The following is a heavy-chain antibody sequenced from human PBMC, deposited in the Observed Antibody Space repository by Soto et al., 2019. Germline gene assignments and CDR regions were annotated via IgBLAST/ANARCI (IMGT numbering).Heavy chain of an antibody. CDR3: AKDTIYGDFGC. CDR1: GFTFSSYA. J-gene: IGHJ4*02. D-gene: IGHD4-17*01. Sequence: GGSLRLSCAASGFTFSSYAMSWVRQAPGKGLEWVSAISGSGGSTYYADSVKGRFTISRYNSRNTLYLQMNSLRAEDTAVYYCAKDTIYGDFGCWGQGTLVTVSS. V-gene: IGHV3-23*01. CDR2: ISGSGGST.